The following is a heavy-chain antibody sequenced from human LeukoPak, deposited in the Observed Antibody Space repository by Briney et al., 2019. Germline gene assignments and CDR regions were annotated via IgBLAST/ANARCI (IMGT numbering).Heavy chain of an antibody. D-gene: IGHD2-21*01. J-gene: IGHJ4*02. CDR2: ISDTYATT. V-gene: IGHV3-23*01. Sequence: GGSLRLSCVVSGFTFSSYSMTWVRQAPGKGLEWVSSISDTYATTYYTDSVEGRCTISRDNSKNTVSLQLNNLRAEDTAVYFCVRHDSFIPFWGQGTLVTVSS. CDR3: VRHDSFIPF. CDR1: GFTFSSYS.